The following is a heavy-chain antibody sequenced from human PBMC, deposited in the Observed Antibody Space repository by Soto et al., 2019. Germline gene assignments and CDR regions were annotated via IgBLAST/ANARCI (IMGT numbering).Heavy chain of an antibody. Sequence: QVQLVESGGGVVQPXGSLRLSCAASGFIFSNYAMQWVRQAPGKGLEWMAAISYDGNTQYYADSVRGRFTISRDNSKNTVYVQMISLRAEDTAVYYCARDLKGDTKLDYWGQGTLVTVSS. V-gene: IGHV3-30-3*01. D-gene: IGHD1-26*01. CDR3: ARDLKGDTKLDY. J-gene: IGHJ4*02. CDR2: ISYDGNTQ. CDR1: GFIFSNYA.